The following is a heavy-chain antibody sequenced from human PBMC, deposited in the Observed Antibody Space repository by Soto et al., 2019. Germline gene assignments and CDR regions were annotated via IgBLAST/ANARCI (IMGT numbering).Heavy chain of an antibody. V-gene: IGHV3-30*18. CDR3: AKDLYYYESSGYSDY. CDR1: GFTFSTYD. J-gene: IGHJ4*02. Sequence: QIQLVESGGGVVQPGRSLRLSCAASGFTFSTYDMHWVRQAPGKGLEWVAVISYDGSNQYYADCVKGRFTISRDNSKNTLYLRMNSLRAEDTAVYYCAKDLYYYESSGYSDYWGQGTLVTVSS. CDR2: ISYDGSNQ. D-gene: IGHD3-22*01.